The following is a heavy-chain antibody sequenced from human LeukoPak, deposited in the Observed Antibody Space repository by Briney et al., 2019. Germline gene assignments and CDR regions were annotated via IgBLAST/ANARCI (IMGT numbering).Heavy chain of an antibody. V-gene: IGHV3-74*03. Sequence: GESLRPSCTASGFTFSSYWMHWVRQAPGKGLVWVSHIKTDGSSITYADSVKGRFTISRDNAKNTLYLQMNSLRAEDTAVYYCARVRYNNALDYWGQGTLVTASS. CDR2: IKTDGSSI. J-gene: IGHJ4*02. D-gene: IGHD1-14*01. CDR3: ARVRYNNALDY. CDR1: GFTFSSYW.